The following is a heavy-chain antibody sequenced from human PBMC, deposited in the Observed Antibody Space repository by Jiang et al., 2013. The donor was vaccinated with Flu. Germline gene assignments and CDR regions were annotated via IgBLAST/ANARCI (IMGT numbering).Heavy chain of an antibody. CDR2: T. J-gene: IGHJ4*02. D-gene: IGHD2-15*01. CDR3: ARRYCSGGSCYPMTFDY. Sequence: TNYADSVKGRFTISRDNAKNSLYLLMNSLRAEDTAVYYCARRYCSGGSCYPMTFDYWGQGTLVTVSS. V-gene: IGHV3-11*06.